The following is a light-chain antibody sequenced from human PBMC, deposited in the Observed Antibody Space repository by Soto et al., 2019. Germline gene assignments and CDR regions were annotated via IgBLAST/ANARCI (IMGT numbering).Light chain of an antibody. V-gene: IGKV4-1*01. CDR1: QRVLYRSNNNNY. CDR3: QQYYTTPYT. Sequence: EIVMTQSPDSLAVFLGERATINCKSSQRVLYRSNNNNYLAWYQQKQGQPPKLLIYWASTRESGVPDRFSGSGSVTDFTLTISSLQAEDVAVYYCQQYYTTPYTFGQGTKLEIK. CDR2: WAS. J-gene: IGKJ2*01.